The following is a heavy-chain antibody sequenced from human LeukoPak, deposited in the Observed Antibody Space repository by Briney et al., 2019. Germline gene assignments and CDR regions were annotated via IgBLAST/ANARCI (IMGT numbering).Heavy chain of an antibody. V-gene: IGHV1-18*04. D-gene: IGHD3-9*01. Sequence: ASVKVSCKASGYTFISYGISWVRQAPGQGLEWMGWISAYNGNTNYAQKLQGRVTMTTDTSTSTAYMELRSLRSDDTAVYYCARDSSNWYDIFTGYYFPHDYWGQGTLVTVSS. CDR1: GYTFISYG. CDR3: ARDSSNWYDIFTGYYFPHDY. CDR2: ISAYNGNT. J-gene: IGHJ4*02.